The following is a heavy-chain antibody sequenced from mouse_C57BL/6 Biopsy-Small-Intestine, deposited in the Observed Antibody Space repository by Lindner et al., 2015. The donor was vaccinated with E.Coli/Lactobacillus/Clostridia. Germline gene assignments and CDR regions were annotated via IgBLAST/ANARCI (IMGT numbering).Heavy chain of an antibody. Sequence: VQLQESGAELVRPGTSVKVSCKASGYAFTNYLIEWVKQRPGQGLEWIGVINPGSGGTNYNEKFKGKATLTVDTSSSTAYMQLSSLTSEDSAVYFCARFGYGAMDYWGQGTSVTVSS. J-gene: IGHJ4*01. CDR2: INPGSGGT. D-gene: IGHD1-1*01. V-gene: IGHV1-54*01. CDR3: ARFGYGAMDY. CDR1: GYAFTNYL.